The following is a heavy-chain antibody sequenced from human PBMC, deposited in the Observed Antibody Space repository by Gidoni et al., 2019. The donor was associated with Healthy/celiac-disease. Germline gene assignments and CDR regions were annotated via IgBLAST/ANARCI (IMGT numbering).Heavy chain of an antibody. Sequence: HVQLVQSGAEVKKPGSSVKVSGKPSGGTFRSYAISWVRQAPGQGLEWMGGIIPIFGTANDAQKFQGRVTITADESTSTAYMELSSLRSEDTAVYYCARDGGDYDFWSGYEYWGQGTLVTVSS. CDR2: IIPIFGTA. CDR1: GGTFRSYA. CDR3: ARDGGDYDFWSGYEY. D-gene: IGHD3-3*01. J-gene: IGHJ4*02. V-gene: IGHV1-69*01.